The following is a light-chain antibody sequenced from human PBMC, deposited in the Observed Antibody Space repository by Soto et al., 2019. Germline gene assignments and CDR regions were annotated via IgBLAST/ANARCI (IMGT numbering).Light chain of an antibody. CDR3: QQYYSYPWT. J-gene: IGKJ1*01. Sequence: DIQMTQSPSTLSGSVGERATISCRASQTTSSWLAWYQQKPGKAPKLLIYDASTLKSGVPSRFSGSGSGTEFTLTISSLQPDDFATYHCQQYYSYPWTFGQGTKVDI. CDR1: QTTSSW. V-gene: IGKV1-5*03. CDR2: DAS.